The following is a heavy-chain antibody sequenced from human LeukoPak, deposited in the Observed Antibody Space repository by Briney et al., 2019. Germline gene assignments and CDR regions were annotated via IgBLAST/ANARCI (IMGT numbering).Heavy chain of an antibody. Sequence: QSGGSLRLSCAASGFTFSSYAMSWVRQAPGKGLEWVSAISGSGGSTSYADSVKGRFTISRDNSKNPLYMQMNSLRAEDTAVYYCAKPSAYCGGDCYSDYFDYWGQGTLVTVSS. CDR3: AKPSAYCGGDCYSDYFDY. J-gene: IGHJ4*02. V-gene: IGHV3-23*01. D-gene: IGHD2-21*02. CDR2: ISGSGGST. CDR1: GFTFSSYA.